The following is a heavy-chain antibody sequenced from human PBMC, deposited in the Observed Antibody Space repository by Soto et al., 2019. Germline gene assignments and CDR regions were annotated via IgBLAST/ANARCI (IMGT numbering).Heavy chain of an antibody. Sequence: SETLSLTCTVSGGSISSSSYYWGWIRQPPGKGLEWIGSIYYSGSTYYNPSLKSRVTISVDTSKNQFSLKLSSVTAADTAVYYCARRARYFVLYYSDYWGQGTLVTVSS. V-gene: IGHV4-39*01. CDR1: GGSISSSSYY. CDR2: IYYSGST. J-gene: IGHJ4*02. D-gene: IGHD3-9*01. CDR3: ARRARYFVLYYSDY.